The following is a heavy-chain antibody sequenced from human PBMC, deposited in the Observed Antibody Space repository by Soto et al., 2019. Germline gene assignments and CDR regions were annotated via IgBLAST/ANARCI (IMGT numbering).Heavy chain of an antibody. V-gene: IGHV3-15*01. CDR2: IKSKTDGGTT. CDR3: TTPHCSSTSCYFPWFDP. Sequence: GGSLRLSCAASGISFSNAWMSWVRQAPGKGLEWVGRIKSKTDGGTTDYAAPVKGRFTISRDDSKNTLYLQMNSLKSEDTAVYYCTTPHCSSTSCYFPWFDPWGQGTLVTVSS. D-gene: IGHD2-2*01. CDR1: GISFSNAW. J-gene: IGHJ5*02.